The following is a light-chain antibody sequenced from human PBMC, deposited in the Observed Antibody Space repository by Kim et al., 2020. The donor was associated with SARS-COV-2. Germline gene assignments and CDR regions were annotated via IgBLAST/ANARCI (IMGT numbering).Light chain of an antibody. J-gene: IGLJ2*01. CDR1: NIGSKS. V-gene: IGLV3-21*04. Sequence: APGKTARITCGGNNIGSKSVHWYQQKPGQAPVLVIYYDDDRPSGIPERFSGSNSGNTATLTISRVEAGDEADYYCQVWDRSSDPVVFGGGTQLTVL. CDR3: QVWDRSSDPVV. CDR2: YDD.